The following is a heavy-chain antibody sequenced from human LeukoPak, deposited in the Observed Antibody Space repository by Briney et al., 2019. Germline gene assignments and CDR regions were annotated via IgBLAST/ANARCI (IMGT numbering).Heavy chain of an antibody. CDR1: GYSFLNYG. CDR3: ARESPRRAVTGMDY. D-gene: IGHD6-19*01. CDR2: ISTYNGYT. V-gene: IGHV1-18*01. Sequence: ASVKVSCKTSGYSFLNYGISWVRQVPGQGLEWMGWISTYNGYTDLAERLQGRATLATDTSTSTAYMELRNLRSDDTAVYYCARESPRRAVTGMDYWGQGTLVTVSS. J-gene: IGHJ4*02.